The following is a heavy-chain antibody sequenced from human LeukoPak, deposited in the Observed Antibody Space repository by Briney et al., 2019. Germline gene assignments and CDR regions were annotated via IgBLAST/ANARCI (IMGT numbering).Heavy chain of an antibody. D-gene: IGHD3-16*02. CDR3: AKGSDYVWGSYRYRDYFDY. J-gene: IGHJ4*02. V-gene: IGHV3-21*04. CDR2: ISSSSTYI. CDR1: GFTFSTYS. Sequence: PGGSLRLSCAASGFTFSTYSMSWVRQAPGQGLEWVSSISSSSTYIYYADSVKGRFTISRDNSKNSLYLQMNSLRAEDTALYYCAKGSDYVWGSYRYRDYFDYWGQGTLVTVSS.